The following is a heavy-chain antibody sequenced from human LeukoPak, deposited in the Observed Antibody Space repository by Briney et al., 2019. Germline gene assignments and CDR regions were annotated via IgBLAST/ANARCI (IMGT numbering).Heavy chain of an antibody. Sequence: SETLSLTCAVYGGSFSGYYWSWIRQPPGKGLEWIGEINHSGSTNYSPSLKSRVTISVDTSKNQFSLKLSSVTAADTAVYYCARGLWFGELSLGYWGQGTLVTVSS. J-gene: IGHJ4*02. CDR3: ARGLWFGELSLGY. V-gene: IGHV4-34*01. D-gene: IGHD3-10*01. CDR2: INHSGST. CDR1: GGSFSGYY.